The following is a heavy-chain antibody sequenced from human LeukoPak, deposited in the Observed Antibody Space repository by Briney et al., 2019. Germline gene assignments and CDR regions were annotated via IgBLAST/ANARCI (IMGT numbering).Heavy chain of an antibody. V-gene: IGHV3-15*01. CDR1: GFIFTNAW. J-gene: IGHJ4*02. CDR3: TSSSSD. CDR2: IKSKTDGGTT. D-gene: IGHD6-19*01. Sequence: GGSLRLSCAASGFIFTNAWMNWVRQAPGKGLEWVGRIKSKTDGGTTDYAAPVKGGFTVSRDDSKKMLYLQMNSLKTEDTGVYYCTSSSSDWGQGTLVTVSS.